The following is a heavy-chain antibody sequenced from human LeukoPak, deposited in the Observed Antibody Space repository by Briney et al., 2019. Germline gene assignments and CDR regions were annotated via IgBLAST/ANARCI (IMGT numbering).Heavy chain of an antibody. D-gene: IGHD6-13*01. J-gene: IGHJ6*03. Sequence: GGSLRLSCAASGFTFSSYGMHWVRQAPGKGLEWVAFIRYDGSNKYYADSVKGRFTISRDNSKNTLYLQMNSLRAEDTAVYYCAKESSWYVNPLYYYMDVWGKGTTVTVSS. CDR3: AKESSWYVNPLYYYMDV. CDR1: GFTFSSYG. CDR2: IRYDGSNK. V-gene: IGHV3-30*02.